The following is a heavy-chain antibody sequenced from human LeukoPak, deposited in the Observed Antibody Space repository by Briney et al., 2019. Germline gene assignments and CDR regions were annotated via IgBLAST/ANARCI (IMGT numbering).Heavy chain of an antibody. J-gene: IGHJ4*02. CDR1: GFTFSSYS. V-gene: IGHV3-21*01. D-gene: IGHD3-16*01. CDR2: NSSSSSYI. Sequence: GGSLRLSCAASGFTFSSYSTNWVRQAPGKGLECVSSNSSSSSYIYYADSVKGRFTISRDNAKNSLYLQMNSLRAEDTAVYYCPRADRLGAALLASFDYWGQGTLVTVSS. CDR3: PRADRLGAALLASFDY.